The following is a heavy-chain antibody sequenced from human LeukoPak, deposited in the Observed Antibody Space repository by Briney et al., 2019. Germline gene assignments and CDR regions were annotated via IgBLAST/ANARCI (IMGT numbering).Heavy chain of an antibody. CDR3: ARTDTSLDSGAFDI. J-gene: IGHJ3*02. D-gene: IGHD3/OR15-3a*01. V-gene: IGHV1-2*02. Sequence: GSSVKVSCKASGGTFSIYGISWVRQAPGQGLEWMGWINPNSGGTNYAQKFQGRVTMTSDTSISTAYRELSRLRSDDTAVYYCARTDTSLDSGAFDIWGQGTLVTVSS. CDR1: GGTFSIYG. CDR2: INPNSGGT.